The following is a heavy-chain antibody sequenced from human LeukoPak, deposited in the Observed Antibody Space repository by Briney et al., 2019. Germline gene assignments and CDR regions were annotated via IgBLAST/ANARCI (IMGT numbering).Heavy chain of an antibody. D-gene: IGHD1-1*01. V-gene: IGHV4-59*01. CDR2: IYYSGST. Sequence: SETLSLTCTVSGGSISSYYWSWIRQPPGKGLEWIGYIYYSGSTNYNPSLKSRVTISVDTSKNQFSLKLSPLTAADTAVYYCARGGNLNPYNWFHPWVQGTLVTVSS. CDR3: ARGGNLNPYNWFHP. J-gene: IGHJ5*02. CDR1: GGSISSYY.